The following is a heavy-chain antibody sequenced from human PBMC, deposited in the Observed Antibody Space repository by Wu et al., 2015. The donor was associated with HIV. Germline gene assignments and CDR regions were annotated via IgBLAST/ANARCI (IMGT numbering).Heavy chain of an antibody. J-gene: IGHJ4*02. Sequence: QVHLVQSGAEVKKPGPSVKVSCKASGYTFTSYGISWVRQAPGQGLEWMGWISAYNGNTNYAQKLQGRVTMTTDTSTSTAYMELRSLRSDDTAVYYCARRYYDYVWGSYRPSYFDYWGQGTLVTVSS. CDR3: ARRYYDYVWGSYRPSYFDY. CDR1: GYTFTSYG. V-gene: IGHV1-18*01. CDR2: ISAYNGNT. D-gene: IGHD3-16*02.